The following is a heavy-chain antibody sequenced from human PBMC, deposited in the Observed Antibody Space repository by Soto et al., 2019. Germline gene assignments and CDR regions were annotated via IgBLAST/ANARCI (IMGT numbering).Heavy chain of an antibody. D-gene: IGHD1-26*01. CDR1: GGTFSNYA. CDR2: AIPVYGST. CDR3: ARRGVANSRDAFDI. Sequence: QVQLVQSGAEVKKPGTSVKVSCEVSGGTFSNYAITWARQAPGQGLEWLGGAIPVYGSTNYAQKFQGRVTITAGESATTTFMELSSLRSDDTAVYYCARRGVANSRDAFDIWGQGTLVTVS. V-gene: IGHV1-69*01. J-gene: IGHJ3*02.